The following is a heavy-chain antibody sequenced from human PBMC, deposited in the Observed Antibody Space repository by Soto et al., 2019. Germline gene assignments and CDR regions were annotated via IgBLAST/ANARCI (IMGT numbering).Heavy chain of an antibody. CDR2: IYYSGST. J-gene: IGHJ6*02. CDR1: GGSISSYY. Sequence: QVQLQESGPGLVKPSETLSLTCTVSGGSISSYYWSWIRQPPGKGLEWIGYIYYSGSTNYNPSLKGRVTISVDTTKNQFSLKLSSVTAADTAEYYCARDRGITIFGVAPDYYGMDVWGQGTTVTVSS. CDR3: ARDRGITIFGVAPDYYGMDV. V-gene: IGHV4-59*01. D-gene: IGHD3-3*01.